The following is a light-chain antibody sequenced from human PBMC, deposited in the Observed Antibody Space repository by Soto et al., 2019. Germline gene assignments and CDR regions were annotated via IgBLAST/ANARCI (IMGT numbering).Light chain of an antibody. V-gene: IGKV1-27*01. CDR1: QGISNY. CDR3: QEYSSAPL. J-gene: IGKJ3*01. Sequence: DIQMTQSPSSLSASVGDRVTITCRASQGISNYIAWYQQKPGKAPKLLIYAASTLQSGVPSRFSGSGSGTDFTLTINSLQPEDAATYSCQEYSSAPLFGPGTKVDI. CDR2: AAS.